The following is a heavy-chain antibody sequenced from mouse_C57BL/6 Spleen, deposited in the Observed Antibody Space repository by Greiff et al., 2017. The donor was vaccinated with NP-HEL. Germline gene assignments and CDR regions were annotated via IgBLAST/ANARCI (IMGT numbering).Heavy chain of an antibody. CDR3: ARHDYYGSPYYAMDY. Sequence: EVKLVESGGDLVKPGGSLKLSCAASGFTFSSYGMSWVRQTPDKRLEWVATISSGGSYTYYPDSVKGRFTLSRDNAKNTLYLQMSSLKSEDTAMYYCARHDYYGSPYYAMDYWGQGTSVTVSS. CDR2: ISSGGSYT. CDR1: GFTFSSYG. J-gene: IGHJ4*01. V-gene: IGHV5-6*01. D-gene: IGHD1-1*01.